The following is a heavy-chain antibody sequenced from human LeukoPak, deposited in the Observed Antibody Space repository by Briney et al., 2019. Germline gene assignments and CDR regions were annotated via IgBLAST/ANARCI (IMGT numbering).Heavy chain of an antibody. D-gene: IGHD5-18*01. V-gene: IGHV1-2*02. CDR3: ARAEDTAMVTDFDY. Sequence: ASVKVSCKASGYTFTGYYMHWVRQAPGQGLEWMGWINPNSGGTNYAQKFQGRVTMTRDTSISTAYMEPSRLRSDDTAVYYCARAEDTAMVTDFDYWGQGTLVTVSS. CDR2: INPNSGGT. CDR1: GYTFTGYY. J-gene: IGHJ4*02.